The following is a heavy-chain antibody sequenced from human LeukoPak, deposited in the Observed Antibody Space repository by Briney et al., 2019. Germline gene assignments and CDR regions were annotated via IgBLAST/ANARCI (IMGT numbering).Heavy chain of an antibody. D-gene: IGHD6-19*01. Sequence: ASVKVSCTASGYTFTSYGISWVRQAPGQGLEWMGRISAYNGNTNYTQMLQGRVTMTTDISTSTAYMELRSLRSDDTAVYYCARDGGSGWSINYYYGMDVWSQGTTVTVSS. CDR3: ARDGGSGWSINYYYGMDV. CDR1: GYTFTSYG. J-gene: IGHJ6*02. CDR2: ISAYNGNT. V-gene: IGHV1-18*01.